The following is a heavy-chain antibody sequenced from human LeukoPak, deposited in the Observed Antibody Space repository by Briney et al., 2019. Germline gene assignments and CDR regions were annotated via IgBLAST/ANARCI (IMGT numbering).Heavy chain of an antibody. D-gene: IGHD2-21*02. V-gene: IGHV1-24*01. J-gene: IGHJ3*02. CDR3: ATKATVVVTAPSIDDAFDI. CDR1: GYTLTELS. CDR2: FDPEDGET. Sequence: ASVKVSCKVSGYTLTELSMHWERQAPGKGLEWMGGFDPEDGETIYAQKFQGRVTMTEDTSTDTAYMELSSLRSEDTAVYYCATKATVVVTAPSIDDAFDIWGQGTMVTVSS.